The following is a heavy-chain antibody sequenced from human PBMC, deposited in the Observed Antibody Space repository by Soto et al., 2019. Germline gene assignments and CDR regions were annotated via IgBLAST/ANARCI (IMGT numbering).Heavy chain of an antibody. J-gene: IGHJ6*04. D-gene: IGHD2-21*02. CDR3: ARGGAVVTPRWFRYYYYYGMDV. V-gene: IGHV4-34*01. Sequence: KPSETLSLTCAVYGGSFSGYYWSWIRQPPGKGLEWIGEINHSGSTNYNPSLKSRVTISVDTSKNQFSLKLSSVTAADTAVYYCARGGAVVTPRWFRYYYYYGMDVWGEGTTVTVSS. CDR1: GGSFSGYY. CDR2: INHSGST.